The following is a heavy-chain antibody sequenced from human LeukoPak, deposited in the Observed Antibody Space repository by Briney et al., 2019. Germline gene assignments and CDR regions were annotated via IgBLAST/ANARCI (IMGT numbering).Heavy chain of an antibody. D-gene: IGHD5-18*01. Sequence: PSETLSLTCTVSGGSISSYYWSWIRQPPGKGLEWIGYFYYSGSTTYNPSLKSRVTISVDTSKNQFSLKLSSVTAADTAVYYCARRRGYSYDYWGQGTLVTVSS. J-gene: IGHJ4*02. V-gene: IGHV4-59*01. CDR3: ARRRGYSYDY. CDR1: GGSISSYY. CDR2: FYYSGST.